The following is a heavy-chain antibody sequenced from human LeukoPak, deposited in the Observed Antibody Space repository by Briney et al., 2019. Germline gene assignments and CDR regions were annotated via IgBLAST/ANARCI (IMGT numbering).Heavy chain of an antibody. Sequence: QRWGSLLLSSAASGFTFSHSGMHWVRQAPGKGLEWVAVIWSDGSNENYADSVKGRFTISRDNPKNTLYLQMTRLRAEDTAMYYCARDLRGKPFDYWGQGTLVTVSS. CDR1: GFTFSHSG. D-gene: IGHD3-16*01. V-gene: IGHV3-33*01. J-gene: IGHJ4*02. CDR3: ARDLRGKPFDY. CDR2: IWSDGSNE.